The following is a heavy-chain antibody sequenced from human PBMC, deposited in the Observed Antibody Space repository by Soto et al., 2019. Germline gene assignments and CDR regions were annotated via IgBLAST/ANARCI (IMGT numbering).Heavy chain of an antibody. Sequence: QVQLVESGGGVVQPGRSLRLSCAASGFTFSSYGMHWVRQAPGKGLEWVAVIWYDGSNKYYADSVKGRFTISRDNSKNTLYLQRNSLRAEDMAVYYCARDGTVGATTMGYFDYWGQGTLVTVSS. CDR3: ARDGTVGATTMGYFDY. J-gene: IGHJ4*02. CDR2: IWYDGSNK. D-gene: IGHD1-26*01. CDR1: GFTFSSYG. V-gene: IGHV3-33*01.